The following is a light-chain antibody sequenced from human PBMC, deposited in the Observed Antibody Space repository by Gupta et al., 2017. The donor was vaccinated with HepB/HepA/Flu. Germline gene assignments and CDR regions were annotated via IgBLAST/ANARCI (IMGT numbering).Light chain of an antibody. Sequence: QSALTQPRSVSGSPGQLVTISCTGTSSDVGGYNYVSWYQQHPGKAPQLMIYDVNKRPSGVPDRFSGSKSGNTASLTISGLQAEDEADYYCSSYAGSYTVLFGGGTKLTVL. CDR1: SSDVGGYNY. V-gene: IGLV2-11*01. CDR2: DVN. CDR3: SSYAGSYTVL. J-gene: IGLJ2*01.